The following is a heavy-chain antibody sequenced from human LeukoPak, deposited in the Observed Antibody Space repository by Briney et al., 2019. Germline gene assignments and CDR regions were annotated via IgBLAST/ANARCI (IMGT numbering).Heavy chain of an antibody. J-gene: IGHJ4*02. CDR1: GFTFSDYY. CDR2: IRSKTDGGTI. CDR3: ATVISSSGSCGY. Sequence: PGGSLRLSCAASGFTFSDYYMTWVRQAPGKGLEWVGRIRSKTDGGTIDYAAPVKGRFTTSRDDSKNTLYLQMNSLKSEDTAVYYCATVISSSGSCGYWGQGTLVIVSS. D-gene: IGHD6-6*01. V-gene: IGHV3-15*01.